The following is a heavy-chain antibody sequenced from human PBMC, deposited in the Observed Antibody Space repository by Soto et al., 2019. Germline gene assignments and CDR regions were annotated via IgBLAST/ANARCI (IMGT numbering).Heavy chain of an antibody. Sequence: QVQLVQSGAEVKKPGASVKVSCKASGYTFINYYIHWVRQAPGQGLEWMGIINPGSGRTSYAQKVNGGEPMTRARFTSTVDTEPSSLRSEYTAVYSCTRDLYYHASGGYYHDKFDFWGQGTLVTVSS. CDR1: GYTFINYY. CDR2: INPGSGRT. V-gene: IGHV1-46*01. CDR3: TRDLYYHASGGYYHDKFDF. D-gene: IGHD3-22*01. J-gene: IGHJ4*02.